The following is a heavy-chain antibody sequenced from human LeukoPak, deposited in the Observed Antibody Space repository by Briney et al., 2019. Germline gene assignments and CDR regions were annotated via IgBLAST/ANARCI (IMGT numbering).Heavy chain of an antibody. D-gene: IGHD6-13*01. Sequence: PSETLSLTCAVSGYSISSGYYWGWIRQPPGQGLEWIGSIYHSGSTYYNPSLKSRVTISVDTSKNQFSLKLSSVTAADTAVYYCARLRSSSLVDYWGQGTLVTVSS. V-gene: IGHV4-38-2*01. CDR2: IYHSGST. J-gene: IGHJ4*02. CDR3: ARLRSSSLVDY. CDR1: GYSISSGYY.